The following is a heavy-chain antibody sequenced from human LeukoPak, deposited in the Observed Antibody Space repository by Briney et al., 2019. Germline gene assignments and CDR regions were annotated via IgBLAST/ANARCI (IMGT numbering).Heavy chain of an antibody. CDR1: GYTFTGYY. J-gene: IGHJ4*02. V-gene: IGHV1-2*02. CDR2: INPNSGGT. Sequence: ASVKVSCKASGYTFTGYYMHWVRQAPGQGLEWMGWINPNSGGTNYAQKFQGRVTMTRDTSISTAYMELSRLRSDDTAVYYCARGSDYGSASVLIDYWGQGTLVTVSS. CDR3: ARGSDYGSASVLIDY. D-gene: IGHD3-10*01.